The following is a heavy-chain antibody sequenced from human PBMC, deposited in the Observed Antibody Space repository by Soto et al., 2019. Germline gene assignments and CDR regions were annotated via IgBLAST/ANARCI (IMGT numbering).Heavy chain of an antibody. V-gene: IGHV4-59*01. J-gene: IGHJ4*02. CDR1: GGSISSYY. CDR2: IYYSGST. CDR3: ARVKAHEHGTLDSVYFDY. D-gene: IGHD3-3*01. Sequence: SETLSLTCTVSGGSISSYYWSWIRQPPGKGLKWIGNIYYSGSTNYNPSLKSRVTISVDTSKNQFSLKLSSVTAAYTALFYCARVKAHEHGTLDSVYFDYWGQGILVTVSS.